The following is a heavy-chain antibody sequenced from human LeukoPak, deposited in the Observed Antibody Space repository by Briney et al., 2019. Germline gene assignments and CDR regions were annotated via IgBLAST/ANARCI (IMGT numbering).Heavy chain of an antibody. Sequence: GGSLRLSCAASGFTFSNYWMNWVRQAPGKGLEWVANIKQDGNEKYYMDSVKGRFTISRDNAKNSLYLQMNSLRVEDTAVYYCAKPITVSGATDGFDIWGQGTMVTVSS. V-gene: IGHV3-7*01. J-gene: IGHJ3*02. CDR1: GFTFSNYW. CDR3: AKPITVSGATDGFDI. CDR2: IKQDGNEK. D-gene: IGHD3-3*01.